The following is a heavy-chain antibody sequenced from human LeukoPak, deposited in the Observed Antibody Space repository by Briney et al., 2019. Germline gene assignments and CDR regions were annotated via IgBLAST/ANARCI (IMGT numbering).Heavy chain of an antibody. V-gene: IGHV3-48*01. CDR3: AKLLFWSGYNDAFDI. CDR1: GFTISSYA. CDR2: ISSASSSL. J-gene: IGHJ3*02. D-gene: IGHD3-3*01. Sequence: GGSLRLSCAASGFTISSYAMNWVRQAPGKGLEWVSYISSASSSLSYADSVKGRFTISRDNAKNSLYLQMNSLRPEDTAVYSCAKLLFWSGYNDAFDIWGQGTKVIVSS.